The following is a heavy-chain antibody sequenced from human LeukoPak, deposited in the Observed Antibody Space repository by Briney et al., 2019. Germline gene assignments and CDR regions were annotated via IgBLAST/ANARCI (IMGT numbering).Heavy chain of an antibody. J-gene: IGHJ5*02. V-gene: IGHV4-59*01. Sequence: PSETLSLTCSVSGGSISSYYWSLIRQSPGKGLEWIGYIYYSGSTNYNPSLKSRVTISLDTSKSQFSLKLTSVTAADTAVYYCARAPIPYDRSRTDYRFDPWGQGTLVTVAS. CDR3: ARAPIPYDRSRTDYRFDP. D-gene: IGHD3-16*01. CDR2: IYYSGST. CDR1: GGSISSYY.